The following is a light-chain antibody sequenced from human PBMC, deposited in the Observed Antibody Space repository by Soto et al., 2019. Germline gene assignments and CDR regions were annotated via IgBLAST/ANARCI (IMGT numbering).Light chain of an antibody. CDR1: SSDVGDNNY. V-gene: IGLV2-14*01. CDR2: DVT. CDR3: SSYTSSSTLDV. Sequence: QSALTQPASVSGSPGQSITISCTGTSSDVGDNNYVYWYQQHPGKAPKLMIYDVTHRPSGISNRFSGSKSGNTASLTISGLQAEDEAAYYCSSYTSSSTLDVFGTGTKLTVL. J-gene: IGLJ1*01.